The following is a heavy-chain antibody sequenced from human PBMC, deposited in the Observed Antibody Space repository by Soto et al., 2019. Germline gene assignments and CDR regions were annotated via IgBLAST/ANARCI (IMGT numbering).Heavy chain of an antibody. Sequence: GGSLRLSCAASGFTFSDYYMSWIRQAPGKGLEWVSYISSSGSTIYYADSVEGRFTISRDNAKNSLYLQMNSLRAEDTAVYYCSGYYSYAFDIWGQGTMVTVSS. D-gene: IGHD3-22*01. J-gene: IGHJ3*02. CDR1: GFTFSDYY. CDR2: ISSSGSTI. CDR3: SGYYSYAFDI. V-gene: IGHV3-11*01.